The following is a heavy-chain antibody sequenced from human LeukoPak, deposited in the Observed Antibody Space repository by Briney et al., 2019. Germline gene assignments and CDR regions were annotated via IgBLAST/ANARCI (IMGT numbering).Heavy chain of an antibody. V-gene: IGHV3-53*01. CDR3: ASGGGYSSAWHSSDY. J-gene: IGHJ4*02. D-gene: IGHD6-19*01. CDR1: GFTVSNTY. CDR2: IYSDGRT. Sequence: PGGSLRLSCAASGFTVSNTYMGWVRQAPGKGLEWVSIIYSDGRTYYADFVKGRLTISRDNYKNTMYLQMNSLRAEDTAVYYCASGGGYSSAWHSSDYWGQGTLVTVSS.